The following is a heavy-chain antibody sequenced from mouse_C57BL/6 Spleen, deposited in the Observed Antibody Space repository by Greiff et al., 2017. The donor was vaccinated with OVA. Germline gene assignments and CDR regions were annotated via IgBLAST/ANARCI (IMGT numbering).Heavy chain of an antibody. CDR1: GFTFSDYG. CDR2: ISSGSSTI. V-gene: IGHV5-17*01. Sequence: EVMLVESGGGLVKPGGSLKLSCAASGFTFSDYGMHWVRQAPEKGLEWVAYISSGSSTIYYADTVKGRFTISRDNAKNTLFLQMTSLRSEDTAVYYCAIYDGYYDAMDYWGQGTSVTVSS. CDR3: AIYDGYYDAMDY. J-gene: IGHJ4*01. D-gene: IGHD2-3*01.